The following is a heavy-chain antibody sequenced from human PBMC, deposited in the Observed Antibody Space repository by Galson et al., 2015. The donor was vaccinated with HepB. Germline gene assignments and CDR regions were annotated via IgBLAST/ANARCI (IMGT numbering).Heavy chain of an antibody. J-gene: IGHJ5*01. CDR2: IDPSNSYS. Sequence: QSGAEVKKPGESLRISCEASGYKFSSYPITWVRQMPEKGLEWMGRIDPSNSYSNYSPSFQGHVTMSVDKSINTAYLQWSGLKASDTATYYCARQGSGWYSGGNWFDSWGQGTQVTVSS. CDR3: ARQGSGWYSGGNWFDS. D-gene: IGHD6-19*01. CDR1: GYKFSSYP. V-gene: IGHV5-10-1*01.